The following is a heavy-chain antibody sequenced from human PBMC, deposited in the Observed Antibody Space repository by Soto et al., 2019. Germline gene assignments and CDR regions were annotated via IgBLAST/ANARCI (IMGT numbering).Heavy chain of an antibody. Sequence: QVQLVQSGAEVKKPGSSVKVSCKASGGTFSSYAISWVRQAPGQGLEWMGGIIPIFGTANYAQKFQGRVTITADESTSTAYMELSSLRSEDAAVYYCSREGGSGNYRYYAMDVWGQGTTVTVSS. D-gene: IGHD3-10*01. J-gene: IGHJ6*02. CDR1: GGTFSSYA. CDR2: IIPIFGTA. CDR3: SREGGSGNYRYYAMDV. V-gene: IGHV1-69*12.